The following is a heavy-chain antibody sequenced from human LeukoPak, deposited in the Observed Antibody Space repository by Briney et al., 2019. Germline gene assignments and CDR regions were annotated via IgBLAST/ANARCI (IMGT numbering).Heavy chain of an antibody. Sequence: GGSLRLSCAASGFTFSSYEMNWVRQAPGKGLEWVSYISSSGSTIYYADSVKGRFTISRDNSKNTLYLQMNSLRAEDTAVYYCAKENYYDSSGYYHDYWGQGTLVTVSS. CDR2: ISSSGSTI. D-gene: IGHD3-22*01. CDR3: AKENYYDSSGYYHDY. J-gene: IGHJ4*02. V-gene: IGHV3-48*03. CDR1: GFTFSSYE.